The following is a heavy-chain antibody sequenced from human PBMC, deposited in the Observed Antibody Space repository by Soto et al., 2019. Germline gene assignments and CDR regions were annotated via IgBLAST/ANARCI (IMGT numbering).Heavy chain of an antibody. V-gene: IGHV4-30-4*01. CDR1: GGSISSGDYY. CDR3: GRSIAVAGTDDY. Sequence: SETLSLTCTVSGGSISSGDYYWSWIRQPPGKGLEWIGYIYYSGSTYYNPSLKSRVTISVDTSKNQFSLKLSSVTAADTAVYYCGRSIAVAGTDDYWGQGTLVTVSS. D-gene: IGHD6-19*01. CDR2: IYYSGST. J-gene: IGHJ4*02.